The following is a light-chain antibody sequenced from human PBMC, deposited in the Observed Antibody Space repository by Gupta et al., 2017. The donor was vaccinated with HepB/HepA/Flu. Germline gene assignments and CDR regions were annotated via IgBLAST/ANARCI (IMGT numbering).Light chain of an antibody. V-gene: IGKV3-15*01. CDR1: QSVSTN. Sequence: EIVMTQSPATLSVSPGERSTLPCRDSQSVSTNVAWYQQRPGQAPRLLIHGAFIRASGIQDRFSGSGAGKEFTLTSSRRQYEDSAVYYRKHHNDLLTFGGGSKVEIK. CDR3: KHHNDLLT. J-gene: IGKJ4*01. CDR2: GAF.